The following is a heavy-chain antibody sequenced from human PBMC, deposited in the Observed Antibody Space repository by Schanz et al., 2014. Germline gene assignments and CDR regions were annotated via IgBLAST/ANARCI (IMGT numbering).Heavy chain of an antibody. D-gene: IGHD5-18*01. J-gene: IGHJ3*02. V-gene: IGHV1-18*01. CDR3: TRGGYSYALSAFDI. CDR1: GYTFTSHG. CDR2: ITAYNGDT. Sequence: QVQLVQSGAEVKKPGASVKVSCKASGYTFTSHGISWVRQAPGQGLEWMGWITAYNGDTNYALKLQGRVTMTTDTSTGTAYMELRSLRSDDTALYYCTRGGYSYALSAFDIWGQGKMVTVSS.